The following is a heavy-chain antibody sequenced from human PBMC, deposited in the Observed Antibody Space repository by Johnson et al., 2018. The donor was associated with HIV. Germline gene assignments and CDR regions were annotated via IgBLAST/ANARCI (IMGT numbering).Heavy chain of an antibody. CDR3: AREGTVSYGGAFDI. CDR2: IRYDGSNK. CDR1: GLTFSNYG. V-gene: IGHV3-30*02. J-gene: IGHJ3*02. Sequence: QMLLVESGGGVVQPGGSLRLSCAASGLTFSNYGSHWVRQAPGKGLEWVAFIRYDGSNKYYADSVKGRFTISRDNSKNTLYLQMDSLRPEDTAVYYCAREGTVSYGGAFDIWGQGTMVTVSS. D-gene: IGHD4-17*01.